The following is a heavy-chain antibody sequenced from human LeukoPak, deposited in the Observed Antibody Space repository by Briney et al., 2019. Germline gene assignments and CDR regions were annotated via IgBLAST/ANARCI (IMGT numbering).Heavy chain of an antibody. D-gene: IGHD3-22*01. V-gene: IGHV4-30-2*01. J-gene: IGHJ6*02. CDR3: ARVGITRYYDSSGYYRKDYYYYGMDV. Sequence: SSQTLSLTCAVSGGSISSGGYSWSWIRQPPGKGLEWIGEINHSGSTNYNPSLKSRVTISVDTSKNQFSLKLSSVTAADTAVYYCARVGITRYYDSSGYYRKDYYYYGMDVWGQGTTVTVSS. CDR2: INHSGST. CDR1: GGSISSGGYS.